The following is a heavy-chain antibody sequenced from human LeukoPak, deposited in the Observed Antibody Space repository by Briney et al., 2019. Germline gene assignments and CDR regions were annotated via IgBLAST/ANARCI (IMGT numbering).Heavy chain of an antibody. D-gene: IGHD3-10*01. CDR1: GGSFSGYY. V-gene: IGHV4-34*01. J-gene: IGHJ4*02. Sequence: KPSETLSPTCAVYGGSFSGYYWSWIRQPPGKGLEWIGEINHSGSTNYNPSLKSRVTISVDTSKNQFSLKLSSVTAADTAVYYCAAQRRTYYYGSGSYYSPYYFDYWGQGTLVTVSS. CDR3: AAQRRTYYYGSGSYYSPYYFDY. CDR2: INHSGST.